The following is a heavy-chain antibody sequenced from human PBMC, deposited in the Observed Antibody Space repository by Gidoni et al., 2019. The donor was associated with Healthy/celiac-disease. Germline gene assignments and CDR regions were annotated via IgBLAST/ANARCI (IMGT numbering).Heavy chain of an antibody. CDR3: ARGNRGIVVVISDY. V-gene: IGHV3-7*04. CDR1: GCTVSSYW. D-gene: IGHD3-22*01. J-gene: IGHJ4*02. CDR2: IKQDGSEK. Sequence: EVQLVESGGGLVQPGGSLRLSCAASGCTVSSYWMSWVRQAPGKGLEWVANIKQDGSEKYYVDSVKGRFTISRDNAKNSLYLQMNSLRAEDTAVYYCARGNRGIVVVISDYWGQGTLVTVSS.